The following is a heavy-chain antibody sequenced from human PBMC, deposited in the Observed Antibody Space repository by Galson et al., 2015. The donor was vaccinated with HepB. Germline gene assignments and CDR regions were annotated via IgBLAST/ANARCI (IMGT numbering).Heavy chain of an antibody. D-gene: IGHD3-22*01. V-gene: IGHV3-30-3*01. J-gene: IGHJ6*03. Sequence: SLRLSCAASGFTFSSYAMHWVRQAPGKGLEWVTIISYDGSNKYYADSVKGRFTISRDNSKNTLYLQMNSLRAEDTAVYYCAREADAYVYNYYDSSGYPTATPMDVWGKGTTVTVSS. CDR2: ISYDGSNK. CDR3: AREADAYVYNYYDSSGYPTATPMDV. CDR1: GFTFSSYA.